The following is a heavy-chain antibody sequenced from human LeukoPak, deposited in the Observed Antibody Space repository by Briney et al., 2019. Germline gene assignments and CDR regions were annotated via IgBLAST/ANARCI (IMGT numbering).Heavy chain of an antibody. J-gene: IGHJ4*02. V-gene: IGHV1-2*02. CDR1: GYTFTGYY. CDR2: INPNSGGT. D-gene: IGHD3-22*01. CDR3: AGFSTMIVVVTTPGFDY. Sequence: GASVKVSCKASGYTFTGYYMHWVRQAPGQGLEWMGWINPNSGGTNYAQKFQGRVTMTRDTSISTAYMELSRLRSDDTAVYYCAGFSTMIVVVTTPGFDYWGQGTLVTVSS.